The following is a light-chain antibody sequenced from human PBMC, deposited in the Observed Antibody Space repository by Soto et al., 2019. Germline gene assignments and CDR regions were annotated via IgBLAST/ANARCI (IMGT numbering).Light chain of an antibody. Sequence: QSALTHPASVSGSPGQSITISCTGTSSDVGSYNLVSWYQQHPGKAPKLMIYEGSKRPSGVSNRFSGSKSGNTASLTISGLQAEDEADYYCCSYAGSSTLYVVFGGGTKVTVL. CDR1: SSDVGSYNL. V-gene: IGLV2-23*01. CDR3: CSYAGSSTLYVV. CDR2: EGS. J-gene: IGLJ2*01.